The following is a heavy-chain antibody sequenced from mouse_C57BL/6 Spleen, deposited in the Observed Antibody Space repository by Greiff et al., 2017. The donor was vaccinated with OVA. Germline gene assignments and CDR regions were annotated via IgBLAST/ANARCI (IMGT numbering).Heavy chain of an antibody. D-gene: IGHD2-12*01. Sequence: EVMLVESEGGLVQPGSSMKLSCTASGFTFSDYYMAWVRQVPEKGLEWVANINYDGSSTYYLDSLKSRFIISRDNAKNILYLQMSSLKSEDTATYYCARLRRGDWYFDVWGTGTTVTVS. J-gene: IGHJ1*03. CDR3: ARLRRGDWYFDV. CDR1: GFTFSDYY. V-gene: IGHV5-16*01. CDR2: INYDGSST.